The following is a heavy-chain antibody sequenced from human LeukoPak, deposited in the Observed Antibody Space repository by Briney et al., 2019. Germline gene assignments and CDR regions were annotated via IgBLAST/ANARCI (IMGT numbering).Heavy chain of an antibody. CDR2: ISSSGSTI. Sequence: PGGSLRLSCAASGFTFSSYEMNWVRQALGKGLEWVSYISSSGSTIYYADSVKGRFTISRDNAKNSLYLQMNSLRAEDTAVYYCARDQLSYYDILTGFYYYYGMDVWGQGTTVTVSS. CDR3: ARDQLSYYDILTGFYYYYGMDV. V-gene: IGHV3-48*03. D-gene: IGHD3-9*01. CDR1: GFTFSSYE. J-gene: IGHJ6*02.